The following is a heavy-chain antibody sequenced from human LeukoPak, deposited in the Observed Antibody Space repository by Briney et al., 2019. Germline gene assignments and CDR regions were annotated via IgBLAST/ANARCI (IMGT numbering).Heavy chain of an antibody. J-gene: IGHJ5*02. Sequence: ASVKVSCKASGYTFTGYYMHWVRQAPGQGLEWMGWINPNSGGTNYAQKFQGRVTMTRDMSISTAYMELSRLRSDDTAVYYCARYIADPSSGWYERRFDPWGQGTLVTVSS. V-gene: IGHV1-2*02. CDR1: GYTFTGYY. D-gene: IGHD6-19*01. CDR3: ARYIADPSSGWYERRFDP. CDR2: INPNSGGT.